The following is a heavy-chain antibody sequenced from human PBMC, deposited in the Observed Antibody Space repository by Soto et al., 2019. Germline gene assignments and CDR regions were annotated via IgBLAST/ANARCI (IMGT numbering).Heavy chain of an antibody. V-gene: IGHV3-66*01. CDR3: ATAKLLLPWLFDY. CDR1: GFTVSSNY. J-gene: IGHJ4*02. Sequence: GGSLRLSCVASGFTVSSNYMTWVRQAPGKGLEWVSVIYSGGSTNYADSVKGRFTISRDDSKITLFLQMNSLRAEDTAVYYCATAKLLLPWLFDYWGQGTLVTVSS. CDR2: IYSGGST. D-gene: IGHD2-15*01.